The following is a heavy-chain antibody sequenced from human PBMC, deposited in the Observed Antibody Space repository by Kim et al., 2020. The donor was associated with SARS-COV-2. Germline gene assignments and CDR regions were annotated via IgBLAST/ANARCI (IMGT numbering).Heavy chain of an antibody. J-gene: IGHJ6*02. V-gene: IGHV7-4-1*04. Sequence: ASVKVSCKASGYTFTSYAMNWVRQAPGQGLEWMGWINTNTGNPTYAQGFTGRFVFSLDTSVSMAYLQISSLKAEDTAVYYCARGATMVQGVILYYYYGMDVWGQGTTVTVSS. CDR1: GYTFTSYA. CDR2: INTNTGNP. D-gene: IGHD3-10*01. CDR3: ARGATMVQGVILYYYYGMDV.